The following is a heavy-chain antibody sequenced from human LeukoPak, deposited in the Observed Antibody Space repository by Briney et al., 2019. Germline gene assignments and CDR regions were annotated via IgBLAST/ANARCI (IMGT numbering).Heavy chain of an antibody. CDR1: GGTFSSYA. V-gene: IGHV1-69*13. CDR2: IIPIFGTA. D-gene: IGHD3-16*01. Sequence: SVKVSCKASGGTFSSYAISWVRQAPGQGLEWMGGIIPIFGTANYAQKFQGRVTITADESTSTAYMELSRLRSDDTAVYYCAASQTYDYYYYMDVWGKGTTVTVSS. CDR3: AASQTYDYYYYMDV. J-gene: IGHJ6*03.